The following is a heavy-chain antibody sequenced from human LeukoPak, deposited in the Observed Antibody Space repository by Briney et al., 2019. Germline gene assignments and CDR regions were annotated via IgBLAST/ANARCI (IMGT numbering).Heavy chain of an antibody. CDR3: ARLRGGVQLWGD. CDR2: LSHAGTN. V-gene: IGHV4-39*01. D-gene: IGHD5-18*01. Sequence: SETLSLARTVSGGSITSNSYSWGWIRQPPGKGLQWIVTLSHAGTNYYNPSLKSRVTMPVDRSKNQLSLKLTSVTATDTAVYYCARLRGGVQLWGDWGQGTLVTVSS. J-gene: IGHJ4*02. CDR1: GGSITSNSYS.